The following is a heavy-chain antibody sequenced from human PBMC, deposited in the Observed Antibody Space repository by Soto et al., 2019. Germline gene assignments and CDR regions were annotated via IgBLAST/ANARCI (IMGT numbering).Heavy chain of an antibody. CDR1: GFTFNEFW. V-gene: IGHV3-74*01. D-gene: IGHD2-21*02. CDR2: IKSDGSSI. Sequence: EVQLVESGGGLVQPGGSLRLSCAASGFTFNEFWMHWVRQAPGKGLIWVSRIKSDGSSISYADSVKGRFTISRDNAKNTLDLQMDSLRAEDTAVYHCVKELAGCGGDCLFSWGQGTLVTVSS. J-gene: IGHJ4*02. CDR3: VKELAGCGGDCLFS.